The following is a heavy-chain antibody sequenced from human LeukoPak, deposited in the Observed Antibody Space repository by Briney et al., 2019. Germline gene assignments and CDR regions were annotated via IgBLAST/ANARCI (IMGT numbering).Heavy chain of an antibody. J-gene: IGHJ3*02. CDR2: ISYDGSNK. D-gene: IGHD2-15*01. Sequence: GRSLRLSCAASGFTFSTYPMHWVRQAPGKGLEWVAVISYDGSNKDCADSVKGRFTISRDNAKNSLYLQMNSLRAEDTAVYYCARHGGYCSGGGCYGDAFNIWGQGTMVTVSS. V-gene: IGHV3-30-3*01. CDR3: ARHGGYCSGGGCYGDAFNI. CDR1: GFTFSTYP.